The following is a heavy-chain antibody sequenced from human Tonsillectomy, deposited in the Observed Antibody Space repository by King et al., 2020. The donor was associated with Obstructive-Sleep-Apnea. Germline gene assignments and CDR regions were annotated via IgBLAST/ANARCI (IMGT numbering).Heavy chain of an antibody. V-gene: IGHV3-9*01. Sequence: VQLGQSGGGLVQPGRSLRLSSAASRFTFVDYAMQSVRQTPRKGLWWVSGVSWDGGYILYADSGKGRFTISRDNAKNSLYLQMNSLRAEDTALYYCAKDIGAMIIVEIDYWGQGTLVTVSS. D-gene: IGHD3-22*01. CDR2: VSWDGGYI. CDR1: RFTFVDYA. CDR3: AKDIGAMIIVEIDY. J-gene: IGHJ4*02.